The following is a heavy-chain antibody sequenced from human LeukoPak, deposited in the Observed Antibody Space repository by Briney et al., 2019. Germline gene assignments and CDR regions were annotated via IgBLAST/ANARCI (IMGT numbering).Heavy chain of an antibody. D-gene: IGHD5-24*01. J-gene: IGHJ3*02. V-gene: IGHV4-30-2*01. CDR1: GGSISSGGYS. CDR2: IYHSGST. Sequence: SQTLSLTCAVSGGSISSGGYSWSWIRQPPGKGLEWIGYIYHSGSTYYNPSLKSRVTISVYRSKNQFSLKLSSVTAADTAVYYCASQEIDAFDIWGQGTMVTVSS. CDR3: ASQEIDAFDI.